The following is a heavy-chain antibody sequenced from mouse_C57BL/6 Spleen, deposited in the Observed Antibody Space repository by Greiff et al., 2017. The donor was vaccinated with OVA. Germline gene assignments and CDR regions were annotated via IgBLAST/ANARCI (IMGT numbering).Heavy chain of an antibody. CDR3: ARHDGAMDY. V-gene: IGHV5-6*01. D-gene: IGHD2-3*01. CDR2: ISSGGSYT. J-gene: IGHJ4*01. CDR1: GFTFSSYG. Sequence: EVKLVESGGDLVKPGGSLKLSCAASGFTFSSYGMSWVRQTPDKRLEWVATISSGGSYTYYPDSVKGRFTIPRANAKNTLYLQMSSLKSEDTTMYYCARHDGAMDYWGQGTSVTVSS.